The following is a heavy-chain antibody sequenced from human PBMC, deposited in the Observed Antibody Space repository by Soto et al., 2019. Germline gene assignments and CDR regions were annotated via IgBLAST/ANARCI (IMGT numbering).Heavy chain of an antibody. J-gene: IGHJ4*02. CDR2: ASGSGGSP. CDR3: VKGKESGYRGAFDS. D-gene: IGHD5-18*01. CDR1: GFNFGSYA. Sequence: EEQLLESGGGLVQPGGSLRLSCAASGFNFGSYAMGWVRQAPGTGLEWVSGASGSGGSPYYADSMNGRLTISKDKSKNTLYLALNNLRPEYTAVYFCVKGKESGYRGAFDSWGQGTMVTVSS. V-gene: IGHV3-23*01.